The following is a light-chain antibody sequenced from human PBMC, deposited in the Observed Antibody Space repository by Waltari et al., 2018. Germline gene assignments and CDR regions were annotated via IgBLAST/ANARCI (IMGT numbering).Light chain of an antibody. V-gene: IGLV3-21*02. CDR1: NIRSQN. CDR2: DDS. CDR3: QVWDSTSDHHVI. J-gene: IGLJ2*01. Sequence: SYVLTQPRSLSVAPGQTAMITCGGNNIRSQNVHWYQHKSGQAPVLVIYDDSDRPSGIPERFSGSKSWNTSILTSSRVEAGDEAAYYCQVWDSTSDHHVIFGGGTKLTVL.